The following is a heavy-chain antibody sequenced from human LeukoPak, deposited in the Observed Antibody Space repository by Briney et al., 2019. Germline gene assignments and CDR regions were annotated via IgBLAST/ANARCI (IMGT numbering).Heavy chain of an antibody. CDR3: AKDNVGATNYYYYGVDV. J-gene: IGHJ6*02. CDR1: GFTFSSYA. Sequence: PGGSLRLSCAASGFTFSSYAMHWVRQAPGKGLEWVAFISYDGTKYYADSVKGRFTISRDNSKNTLYLQMNSLRAEDTAVYYCAKDNVGATNYYYYGVDVWGQGTTVTVSS. D-gene: IGHD1-26*01. V-gene: IGHV3-30*04. CDR2: ISYDGTK.